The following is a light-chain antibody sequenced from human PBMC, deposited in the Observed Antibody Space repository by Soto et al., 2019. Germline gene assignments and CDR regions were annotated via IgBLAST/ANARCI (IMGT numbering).Light chain of an antibody. Sequence: EIVMTQSAATLSVSPGESATLSCRASQSMSSELAWYQQKPGQPPRLLIYGASTRATGVPARFTGSGSGSDFTLTITGLQSEDFAVYYCQQGHNWPLTFGQGTRLEI. J-gene: IGKJ2*01. CDR1: QSMSSE. CDR2: GAS. CDR3: QQGHNWPLT. V-gene: IGKV3-15*01.